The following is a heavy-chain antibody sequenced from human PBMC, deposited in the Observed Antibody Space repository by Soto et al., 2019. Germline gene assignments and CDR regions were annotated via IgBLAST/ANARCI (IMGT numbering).Heavy chain of an antibody. Sequence: QVQLQESGPGLVRPSETLSLTCTVSGGSISRYFWSWIRQSPGKGLEWIGYIFYTGSTTYNPSLKSRVTRSIDTSKNQFSLKLSSLTAADTAVYYCAHFSDLEWFDLWGQGTLVTVSS. CDR3: AHFSDLEWFDL. CDR1: GGSISRYF. J-gene: IGHJ5*02. V-gene: IGHV4-59*01. CDR2: IFYTGST. D-gene: IGHD2-21*01.